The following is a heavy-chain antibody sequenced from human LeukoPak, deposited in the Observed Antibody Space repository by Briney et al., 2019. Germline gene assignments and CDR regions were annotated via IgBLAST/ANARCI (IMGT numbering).Heavy chain of an antibody. V-gene: IGHV6-1*01. J-gene: IGHJ6*02. CDR3: ARNYYDSSGYHYGYYYYGMDV. CDR1: GDSVSSNSAA. CDR2: TYYRSKWYN. D-gene: IGHD3-22*01. Sequence: SQTLSLTCAISGDSVSSNSAAWNWIRQSPSRGLEWLGRTYYRSKWYNDYAVSVKSRITINPDTSKNQFSLQLNSVTPEDTAVYYCARNYYDSSGYHYGYYYYGMDVWGQGTTVTVSS.